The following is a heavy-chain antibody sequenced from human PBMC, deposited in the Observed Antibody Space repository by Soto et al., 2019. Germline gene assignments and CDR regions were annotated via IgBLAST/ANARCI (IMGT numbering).Heavy chain of an antibody. V-gene: IGHV4-34*01. CDR3: ARGPARYCSSTSCYKAGTYYYGMDV. D-gene: IGHD2-2*02. Sequence: PSETLSLTCAVYGGSFSGYYWSWIRQPPGKGLEWIGEINHSGSTNYNPSLKSRVTISVDTSKNQFSLKLSSVTAADTAVYYCARGPARYCSSTSCYKAGTYYYGMDVWGQGTTVTVSS. CDR2: INHSGST. J-gene: IGHJ6*02. CDR1: GGSFSGYY.